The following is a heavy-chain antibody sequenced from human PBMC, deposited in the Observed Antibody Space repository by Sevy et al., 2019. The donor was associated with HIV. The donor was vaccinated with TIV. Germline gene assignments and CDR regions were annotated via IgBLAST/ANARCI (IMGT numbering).Heavy chain of an antibody. D-gene: IGHD2-8*01. V-gene: IGHV3-23*01. CDR1: GFTFSNYS. CDR2: VSCDCGEG. CDR3: ARQGCTKPHDY. J-gene: IGHJ4*02. Sequence: GGSLRLSCAASGFTFSNYSMSWVRQPPGKGLEWVSPVSCDCGEGNYADSVKGRFTISIDNSKSSVYLQMNNQRPEYAAVYYCARQGCTKPHDYWGQGTLVTVSS.